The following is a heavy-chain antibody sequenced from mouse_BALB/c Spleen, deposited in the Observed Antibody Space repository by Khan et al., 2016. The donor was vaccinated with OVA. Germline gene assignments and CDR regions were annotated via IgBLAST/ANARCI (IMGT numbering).Heavy chain of an antibody. CDR3: ARTARIKY. V-gene: IGHV3-2*02. Sequence: EVQLQESGPGLVKPSQSLSLTCTVTGYSITSGYGWNWIRQFPGNQLEWMGYISYSGSTNYNPSLNSRISITRYTSKNQFFLQVNSVTTEDTATYYCARTARIKYWGQGTTLTVSS. CDR2: ISYSGST. D-gene: IGHD1-2*01. J-gene: IGHJ2*01. CDR1: GYSITSGYG.